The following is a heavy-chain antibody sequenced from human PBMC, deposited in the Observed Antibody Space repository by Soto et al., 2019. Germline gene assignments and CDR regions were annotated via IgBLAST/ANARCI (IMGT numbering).Heavy chain of an antibody. J-gene: IGHJ4*02. Sequence: LSLTCTVSGHSLSSGGYYWSWIRQHPGKGLEWVGYIYFTGTTLYNPSLKSRLAISVDTSKNQFSLKLTSVTAADTAVYYCARDWGSSGWPNWGQGVLVTVSS. CDR3: ARDWGSSGWPN. D-gene: IGHD6-19*01. V-gene: IGHV4-31*03. CDR2: IYFTGTT. CDR1: GHSLSSGGYY.